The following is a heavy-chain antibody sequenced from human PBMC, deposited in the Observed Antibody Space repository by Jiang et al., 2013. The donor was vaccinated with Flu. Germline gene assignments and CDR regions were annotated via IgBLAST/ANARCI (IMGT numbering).Heavy chain of an antibody. D-gene: IGHD1-1*01. CDR3: ARGIPSTGSNFDY. J-gene: IGHJ4*02. V-gene: IGHV4-59*01. CDR2: LYYSGGS. CDR1: GGAIRSFY. Sequence: GPGLVKPSETLSLSCTVSGGAIRSFYWSWIRQPPGKGLEWIGNLYYSGGSNYNPSLKSRATISVDMSNNQFSLRLSYVTAADTAVYYCARGIPSTGSNFDYWGQGSLVTVSS.